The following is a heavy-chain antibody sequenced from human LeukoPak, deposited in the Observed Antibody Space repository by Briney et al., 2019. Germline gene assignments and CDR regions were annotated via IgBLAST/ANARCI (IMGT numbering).Heavy chain of an antibody. CDR1: GYTFTSYG. CDR3: ARSPYSSSLFNWFDH. CDR2: ISAYNGNT. V-gene: IGHV1-18*01. Sequence: ASVKVSCKASGYTFTSYGISWVRQAPGQGLEWMGWISAYNGNTNYAQKLQGRVTMTTDTSTSTAYMELRSLRSDDTAVYYCARSPYSSSLFNWFDHWGQGTLVTVSS. J-gene: IGHJ5*02. D-gene: IGHD6-13*01.